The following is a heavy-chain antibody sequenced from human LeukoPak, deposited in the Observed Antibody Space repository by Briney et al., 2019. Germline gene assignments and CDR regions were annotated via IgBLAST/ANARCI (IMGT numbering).Heavy chain of an antibody. CDR1: GGTFSSYA. V-gene: IGHV1-69*05. Sequence: GASVKVSCKASGGTFSSYAISWVRQAPGQGLEWMGGIIPIFGTANYAQKFQGRVTITTDESTSTAYMELSSLRSEDTAVYYCARELYSSSAMDVWGKGTTVTVSS. CDR3: ARELYSSSAMDV. J-gene: IGHJ6*04. D-gene: IGHD6-6*01. CDR2: IIPIFGTA.